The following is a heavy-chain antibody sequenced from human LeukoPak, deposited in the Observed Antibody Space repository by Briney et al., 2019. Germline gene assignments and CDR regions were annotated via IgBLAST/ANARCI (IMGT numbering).Heavy chain of an antibody. CDR2: IIWSGGST. D-gene: IGHD1-7*01. J-gene: IGHJ4*02. CDR3: AKTGELVLDY. Sequence: GGSLRLSCAASGFTFDDYGMSWVRQAPGKGLEWVSGIIWSGGSTGYADSVKGRFTISRDNSKNTLSLQMNSLRAEDTAVYYCAKTGELVLDYWGQGTLVTVSS. CDR1: GFTFDDYG. V-gene: IGHV3-20*04.